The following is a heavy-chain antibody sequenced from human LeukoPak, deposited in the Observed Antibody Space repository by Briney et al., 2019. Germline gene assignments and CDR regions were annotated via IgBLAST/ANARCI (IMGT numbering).Heavy chain of an antibody. CDR2: TYYSGST. Sequence: PSETPSLTCTVSGGSISSHYWSWIRQPPGKGLEWIGYTYYSGSTNYNPSLKSRVTISIDTSKNLFSLKLSSVTAADTAVYSCARGGSGWDWYFDLWGRGTLVTVSS. J-gene: IGHJ2*01. D-gene: IGHD6-19*01. CDR3: ARGGSGWDWYFDL. V-gene: IGHV4-59*11. CDR1: GGSISSHY.